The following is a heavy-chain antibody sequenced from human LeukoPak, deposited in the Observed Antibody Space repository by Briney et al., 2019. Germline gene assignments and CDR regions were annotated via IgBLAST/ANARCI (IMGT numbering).Heavy chain of an antibody. CDR3: ARDGLAYCGGDCYSGLDY. Sequence: GGSLRLSCAASGFTFSDHDMNWVRQAPGKGLEWVSHISTSGNTIYYADSVKGRFTISRDNAKNSLYLQMNSLRAEDTALYYCARDGLAYCGGDCYSGLDYWGQGTLVTVSS. CDR2: ISTSGNTI. J-gene: IGHJ4*02. V-gene: IGHV3-11*01. CDR1: GFTFSDHD. D-gene: IGHD2-21*02.